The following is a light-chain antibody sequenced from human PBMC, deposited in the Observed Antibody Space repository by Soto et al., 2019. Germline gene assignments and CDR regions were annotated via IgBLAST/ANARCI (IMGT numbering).Light chain of an antibody. Sequence: QSALTQPASVSGSPAQSITISCTGTGSDVGTYNYVSWYQHHPGKAPKLMISEVSNRPSGVSDRFTGSKSGNTASLTISGLQAEDEADYYCTLYIRSTTVFGGGTKGTVL. V-gene: IGLV2-14*01. CDR1: GSDVGTYNY. CDR3: TLYIRSTTV. J-gene: IGLJ2*01. CDR2: EVS.